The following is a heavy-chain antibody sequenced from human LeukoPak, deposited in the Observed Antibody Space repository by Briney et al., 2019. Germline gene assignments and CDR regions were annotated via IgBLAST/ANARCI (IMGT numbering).Heavy chain of an antibody. CDR2: INHSGST. D-gene: IGHD3-9*01. CDR3: ARESYDILTGYSFDY. CDR1: GGSFSGYY. J-gene: IGHJ4*02. V-gene: IGHV4-34*01. Sequence: SETLSLTCAVYGGSFSGYYWSWIRQPPGKGLEWIGEINHSGSTNYNPSLKSRVTISVDTSKNQFSLQLSSVTAADTAVYYCARESYDILTGYSFDYWGQGTLVTVSS.